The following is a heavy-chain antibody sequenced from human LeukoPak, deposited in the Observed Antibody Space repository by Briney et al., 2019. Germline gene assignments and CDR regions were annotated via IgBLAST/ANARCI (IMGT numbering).Heavy chain of an antibody. J-gene: IGHJ4*02. CDR2: INWSGGST. V-gene: IGHV3-20*04. Sequence: GGSLRLSCAASGFTFDDYGMSWVRQAPGKGLEWVSGINWSGGSTGYADSVKGRFTISRDNAKNSLYLQMNSLRAEDTAVYYCARAAFTYSGYDFGVFGYWGQGTLVTVSS. CDR3: ARAAFTYSGYDFGVFGY. CDR1: GFTFDDYG. D-gene: IGHD5-12*01.